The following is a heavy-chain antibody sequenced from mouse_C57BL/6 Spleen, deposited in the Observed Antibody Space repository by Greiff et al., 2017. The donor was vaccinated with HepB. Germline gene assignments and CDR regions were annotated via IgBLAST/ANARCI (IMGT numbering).Heavy chain of an antibody. J-gene: IGHJ2*01. Sequence: EVHLVESGEGLVKPGGSLKLSCAASGFTFSSYAMSWVRQTPEKRLEWVAYISSGGDYIYYADTVKGRFTISRDNARNTLYLQMSSLKSEDTAMYYCTRGVTTVVGENFDYWGQGTTLTVSS. CDR2: ISSGGDYI. CDR3: TRGVTTVVGENFDY. CDR1: GFTFSSYA. D-gene: IGHD1-1*01. V-gene: IGHV5-9-1*02.